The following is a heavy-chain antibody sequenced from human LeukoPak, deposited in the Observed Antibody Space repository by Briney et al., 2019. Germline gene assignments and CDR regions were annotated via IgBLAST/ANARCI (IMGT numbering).Heavy chain of an antibody. J-gene: IGHJ4*02. Sequence: SETLSLTCTVSGYSISSGYYWGWIRQPPGKGLEWIGSIYHSGSTYYNPSLKSRVTISVDTSKNQFSLKLSSVTAADTAVYYCARDAGTSGYDPTRRLDYWGQGTLVTVSS. CDR2: IYHSGST. CDR1: GYSISSGYY. V-gene: IGHV4-38-2*02. D-gene: IGHD5-12*01. CDR3: ARDAGTSGYDPTRRLDY.